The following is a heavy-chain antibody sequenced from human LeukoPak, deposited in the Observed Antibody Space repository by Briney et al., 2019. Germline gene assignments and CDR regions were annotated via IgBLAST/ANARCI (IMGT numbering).Heavy chain of an antibody. V-gene: IGHV4-59*08. D-gene: IGHD3-3*01. J-gene: IGHJ4*02. Sequence: SETLSLTCTVSGGSISSYYWSWIRQPPGKGLEWIGYIYYSGSTNYNPSLKSRVTISVDTSKNQFSLKLSSVAAADTAVYYCARISDFWSGWIDYWGQGTLVTVSS. CDR2: IYYSGST. CDR1: GGSISSYY. CDR3: ARISDFWSGWIDY.